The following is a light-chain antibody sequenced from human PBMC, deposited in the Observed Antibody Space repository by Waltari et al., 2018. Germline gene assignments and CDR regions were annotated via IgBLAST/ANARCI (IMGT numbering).Light chain of an antibody. CDR3: ATWDNSLRNVV. J-gene: IGLJ2*01. CDR2: DNN. CDR1: DYY. Sequence: DYYVSWYHQFPGAAPKLLIYDNNKRPSGIPDRFSASKSGTSATLAITGLQIGGEADYYCATWDNSLRNVVFGGGTKLTVL. V-gene: IGLV1-51*01.